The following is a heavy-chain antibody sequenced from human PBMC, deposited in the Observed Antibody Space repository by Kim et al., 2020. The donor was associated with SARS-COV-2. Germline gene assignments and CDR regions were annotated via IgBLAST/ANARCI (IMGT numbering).Heavy chain of an antibody. D-gene: IGHD6-13*01. CDR1: GFTFSNAW. J-gene: IGHJ4*02. V-gene: IGHV3-15*01. CDR3: TGTQHEPIFFDY. CDR2: IKSNADGGTA. Sequence: GGSLRLSCAASGFTFSNAWMTWVRQAPGKGLEWVGRIKSNADGGTADFAAPVKGRFFISRDDSKNTLYLQMNSLQSDDTAIYYCTGTQHEPIFFDYWGRGTLVTVSS.